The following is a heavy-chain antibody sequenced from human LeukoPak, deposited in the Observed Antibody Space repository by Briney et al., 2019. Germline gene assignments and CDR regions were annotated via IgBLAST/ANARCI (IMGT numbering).Heavy chain of an antibody. Sequence: GGSLRLSCAASGFSVSNNYMSWVRQVPGQGLEWVSVNTGGSTHYADSVKGRFIISRDNSKNTVYLQMNSLRADDTAVYFCARRAGALYYYDTSGPFDHWGRGTLVTVSS. J-gene: IGHJ4*02. CDR3: ARRAGALYYYDTSGPFDH. CDR1: GFSVSNNY. D-gene: IGHD3-22*01. CDR2: NTGGST. V-gene: IGHV3-53*01.